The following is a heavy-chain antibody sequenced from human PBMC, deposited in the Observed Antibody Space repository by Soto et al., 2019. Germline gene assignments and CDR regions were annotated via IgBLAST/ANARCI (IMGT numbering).Heavy chain of an antibody. CDR1: GYSFTSYW. V-gene: IGHV5-51*01. Sequence: LGESLKISCKGSGYSFTSYWIGWVRQMPGKGLEWMGIIYPGDSDTRYSPSFQGQVTISADKSISTAYLQWSSLKASDTAMYYCARQGYDILTGSIYYFDYWGQGTLVTVSS. D-gene: IGHD3-9*01. CDR2: IYPGDSDT. CDR3: ARQGYDILTGSIYYFDY. J-gene: IGHJ4*02.